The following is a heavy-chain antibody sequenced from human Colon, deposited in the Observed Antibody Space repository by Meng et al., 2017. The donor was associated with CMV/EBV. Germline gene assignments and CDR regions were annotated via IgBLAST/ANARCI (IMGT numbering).Heavy chain of an antibody. J-gene: IGHJ4*02. CDR1: GFSLSTSGVG. D-gene: IGHD3-9*01. CDR3: AHTYDILAGHRFDY. V-gene: IGHV2-5*02. CDR2: IFWDDDQ. Sequence: SGFSLSTSGVGVAWIRQAPGKALEWLAVIFWDDDQRYSPSLKNRLTITKDTSKNQVVLTMTNMDPVDTATYFCAHTYDILAGHRFDYWGQGTLVTVSS.